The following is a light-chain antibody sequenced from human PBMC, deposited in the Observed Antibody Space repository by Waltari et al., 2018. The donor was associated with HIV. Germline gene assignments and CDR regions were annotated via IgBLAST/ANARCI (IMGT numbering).Light chain of an antibody. CDR2: VAS. Sequence: DIQMTQSPSSLSASVGDRVTITCRASQSISTYINWYQHKPGKAPKVLIYVASNLQSGVPSRFSGSGSGTDFTLTISSLQPEDSATYYCQQSFNSPLTFGGGTKVEIK. J-gene: IGKJ4*01. CDR1: QSISTY. CDR3: QQSFNSPLT. V-gene: IGKV1-39*01.